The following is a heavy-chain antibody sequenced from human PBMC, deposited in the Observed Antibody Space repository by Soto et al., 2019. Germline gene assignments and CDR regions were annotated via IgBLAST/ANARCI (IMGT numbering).Heavy chain of an antibody. D-gene: IGHD2-2*01. CDR1: GYTFTSYY. V-gene: IGHV1-46*01. J-gene: IGHJ6*04. CDR2: INPSGGST. CDR3: ARDVFSSTSCNFNNDVFNI. Sequence: ASVKVSCKASGYTFTSYYMHWVRQAPGQGLEWMGIINPSGGSTSYAQKFQGRVTMTRDTSTSTVYMELSSLRSEDTAVYYCARDVFSSTSCNFNNDVFNIGGKGKRVTVPS.